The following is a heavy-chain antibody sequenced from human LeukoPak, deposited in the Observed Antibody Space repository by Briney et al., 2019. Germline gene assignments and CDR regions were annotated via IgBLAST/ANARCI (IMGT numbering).Heavy chain of an antibody. J-gene: IGHJ3*02. CDR1: GGSISSYY. CDR3: AKSNGYGLVDI. CDR2: IFYSGST. Sequence: SETLSLTCTVSGGSISSYYWSWIRQPPGKGLEWIGYIFYSGSTYYSPSLRSRVTISLDTSRNQFSLKLNSVTAADTAVYYCAKSNGYGLVDIWGQGTMVTVSS. V-gene: IGHV4-59*12. D-gene: IGHD3-10*01.